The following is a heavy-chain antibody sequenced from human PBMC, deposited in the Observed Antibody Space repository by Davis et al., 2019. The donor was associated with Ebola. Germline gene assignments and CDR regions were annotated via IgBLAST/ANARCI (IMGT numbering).Heavy chain of an antibody. Sequence: GESLKISCAASGFTFSSYWMSWVRQAPGKGLEWVSYITSSSGTIYYADSVKGRFTISRDNAKNSPYLQMNSLRDEDTAVYYCATNTLSGDYVDYWGQGALVTVSS. V-gene: IGHV3-48*02. CDR2: ITSSSGTI. D-gene: IGHD2-2*02. CDR1: GFTFSSYW. J-gene: IGHJ4*02. CDR3: ATNTLSGDYVDY.